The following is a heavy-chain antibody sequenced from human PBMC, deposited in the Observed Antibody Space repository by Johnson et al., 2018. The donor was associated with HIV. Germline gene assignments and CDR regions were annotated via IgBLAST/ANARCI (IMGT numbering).Heavy chain of an antibody. Sequence: VQLVESGGGVVQPGRSLRLSCAASGFTFSSYGMHWVRQAPGKGLEWVAVISYDGSNKYYADSVKGRFTSSRDNSKNTLYLQMARLRAEDTAVYYCARGGVGRYESSASPQMAFDIWGQGTMVTVSS. CDR1: GFTFSSYG. D-gene: IGHD3-22*01. CDR3: ARGGVGRYESSASPQMAFDI. CDR2: ISYDGSNK. V-gene: IGHV3-30*03. J-gene: IGHJ3*02.